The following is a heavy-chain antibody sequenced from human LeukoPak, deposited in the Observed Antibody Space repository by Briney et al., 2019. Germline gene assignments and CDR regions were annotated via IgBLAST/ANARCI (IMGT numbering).Heavy chain of an antibody. CDR1: GYTFTSYG. CDR2: ISAYNGNT. D-gene: IGHD3-3*01. Sequence: ASVKVSCKASGYTFTSYGISWVRQAPGQGLEWMGWISAYNGNTNYAQKLQGRVTKTADTSTSTAYMELRSLRSDDTAVYYCARELYYDFWSGTDYWGQGTLVTVSS. CDR3: ARELYYDFWSGTDY. V-gene: IGHV1-18*01. J-gene: IGHJ4*02.